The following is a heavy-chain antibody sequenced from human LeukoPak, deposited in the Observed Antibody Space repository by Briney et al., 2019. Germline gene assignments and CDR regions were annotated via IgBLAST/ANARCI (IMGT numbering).Heavy chain of an antibody. CDR2: INPNSGDT. J-gene: IGHJ3*02. D-gene: IGHD6-25*01. V-gene: IGHV1-2*02. Sequence: ASVEVSCEPSGYTFTGYYVHWVRQAPGQGLEWMGCINPNSGDTNSAQKFQGRVTMTSDTSISTAYMELSRLRSDDTAVYYCARGRIVEATYTFDIWGQGTMVTVSS. CDR1: GYTFTGYY. CDR3: ARGRIVEATYTFDI.